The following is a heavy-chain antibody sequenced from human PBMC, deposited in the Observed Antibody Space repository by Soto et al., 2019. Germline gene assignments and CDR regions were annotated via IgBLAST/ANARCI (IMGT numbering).Heavy chain of an antibody. V-gene: IGHV4-31*03. D-gene: IGHD2-8*01. CDR3: AREGDCTNGVCFDS. CDR1: RFSITSGGYS. Sequence: QVQLQESGPGLVKPSQTLSLVCSVSRFSITSGGYSWIWIRQHTGKGLEWLGYIYHSGIAYYNPSLKSRVSISVDTSKNQFALKLSSVTAADTAMYYCAREGDCTNGVCFDSWGQGTLVTVSS. J-gene: IGHJ4*02. CDR2: IYHSGIA.